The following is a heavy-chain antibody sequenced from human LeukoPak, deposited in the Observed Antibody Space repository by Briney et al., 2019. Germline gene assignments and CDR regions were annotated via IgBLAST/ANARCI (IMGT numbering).Heavy chain of an antibody. CDR3: ARVRQGRVTLGYCSSTSCYLDGWFDP. D-gene: IGHD2-2*01. V-gene: IGHV1-2*02. CDR2: INPNSGGT. CDR1: GYTFTGYY. Sequence: GASVKVSCKASGYTFTGYYMHWVRQAPGQGLEWMGWINPNSGGTNYAQKFQGRVTMTRDTSISTDYMELSRLRSDDTAVYYCARVRQGRVTLGYCSSTSCYLDGWFDPWGQGTLVTVSS. J-gene: IGHJ5*02.